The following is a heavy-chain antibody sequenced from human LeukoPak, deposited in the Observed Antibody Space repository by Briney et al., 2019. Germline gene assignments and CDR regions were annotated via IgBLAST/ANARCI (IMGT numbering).Heavy chain of an antibody. CDR3: ARGPTGEVPFDY. CDR1: GFTFSSYA. J-gene: IGHJ4*02. Sequence: GRSLRLSCAASGFTFSSYAMHWVRQAPGKGLEWVAVISYDGSNKYYADSVKGRFTISRDNSKNTLYLQMNSLRAEDTAVYYCARGPTGEVPFDYWGQGTLVTVSS. CDR2: ISYDGSNK. V-gene: IGHV3-30-3*01. D-gene: IGHD7-27*01.